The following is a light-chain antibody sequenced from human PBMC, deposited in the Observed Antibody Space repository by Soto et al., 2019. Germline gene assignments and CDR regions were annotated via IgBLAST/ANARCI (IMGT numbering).Light chain of an antibody. V-gene: IGKV2-28*01. CDR3: MQPLQSWT. CDR2: LGS. J-gene: IGKJ1*01. CDR1: QILLHSNGYNY. Sequence: DIVMSQSPLSLPVTTGEPASISCRSSQILLHSNGYNYLDWYLQKPGQSPQLLIYLGSNRASGVPDRFSGSGSGTDFTLKISRVEAEDVGVYYCMQPLQSWTFGQGTKVDI.